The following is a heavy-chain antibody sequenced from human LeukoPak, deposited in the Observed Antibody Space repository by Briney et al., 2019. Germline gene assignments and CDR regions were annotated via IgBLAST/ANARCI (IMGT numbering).Heavy chain of an antibody. CDR2: ISYDGSNK. D-gene: IGHD1-26*01. CDR3: ARDVFSGSYGWFDP. V-gene: IGHV3-30-3*01. CDR1: GFTFSSYA. J-gene: IGHJ5*02. Sequence: GGSLRLSCAASGFTFSSYAMHWVRQAPGKGLEWVAVISYDGSNKYYADSVKGRFTISRDNSKNTLYLQMNSLRAEDTAVYYCARDVFSGSYGWFDPWGQGTLVTVSS.